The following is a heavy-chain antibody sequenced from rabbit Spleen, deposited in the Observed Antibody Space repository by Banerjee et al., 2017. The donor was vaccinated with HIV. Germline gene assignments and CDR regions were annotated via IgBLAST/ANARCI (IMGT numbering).Heavy chain of an antibody. D-gene: IGHD1-1*01. J-gene: IGHJ6*01. CDR2: IDVGSSAFT. Sequence: QSLEESGGDLVKPGASLTLTCIASGVSFSGDSYMCWVRQAPGKGLEWIACIDVGSSAFTYFATWAQGRFTISKTSSTTVTLQVTRLTAADTATYFCARDTSSSFSSYGMDLWGPGTLVTVS. CDR3: ARDTSSSFSSYGMDL. CDR1: GVSFSGDSY. V-gene: IGHV1S40*01.